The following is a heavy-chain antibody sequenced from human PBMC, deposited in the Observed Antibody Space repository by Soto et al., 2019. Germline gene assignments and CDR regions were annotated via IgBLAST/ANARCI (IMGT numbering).Heavy chain of an antibody. D-gene: IGHD3-9*01. J-gene: IGHJ6*02. CDR1: GFTLSSYG. Sequence: QVQLVESGGGVVQPGRSLRLSCAASGFTLSSYGMHWVRQAPGKGLEWVAVISYDGSNKYYADSVKGRFTISRDNSKNTLYLQMNSLRAEDTAVYYCAKDLPSYYDILTGFSSTNLYYYYGMDVWGQGTTVTVSS. V-gene: IGHV3-30*18. CDR3: AKDLPSYYDILTGFSSTNLYYYYGMDV. CDR2: ISYDGSNK.